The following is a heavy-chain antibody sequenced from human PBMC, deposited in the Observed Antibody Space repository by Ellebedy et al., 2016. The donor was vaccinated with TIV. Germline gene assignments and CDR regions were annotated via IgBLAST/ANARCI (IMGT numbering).Heavy chain of an antibody. J-gene: IGHJ4*02. CDR1: GFTFSSHA. D-gene: IGHD3-16*01. CDR3: ASSGGGNDYCHY. V-gene: IGHV3-23*01. Sequence: GESLKISCAASGFTFSSHAMSWVRQTPGKGLEWVSAISASGGSAYYAESVKVRFTMSRDNSRNTLYLQMNFLRAEDTAVYYCASSGGGNDYCHYWGQGALVTVSS. CDR2: ISASGGSA.